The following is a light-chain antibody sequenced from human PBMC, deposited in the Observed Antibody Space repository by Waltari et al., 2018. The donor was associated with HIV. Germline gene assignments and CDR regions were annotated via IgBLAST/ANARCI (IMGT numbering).Light chain of an antibody. CDR1: SSNIGAGYD. CDR2: VNN. V-gene: IGLV1-40*01. J-gene: IGLJ2*01. CDR3: QSYDSSLTGSV. Sequence: QSVLTQPPSVSGAPGQRVTISCTGSSSNIGAGYDVHWYQQVPGTAPKLLLYVNNKRPSGVPDRFSASKSGASPSLAITGLQAEDEADYYCQSYDSSLTGSVFGGGTKLTVL.